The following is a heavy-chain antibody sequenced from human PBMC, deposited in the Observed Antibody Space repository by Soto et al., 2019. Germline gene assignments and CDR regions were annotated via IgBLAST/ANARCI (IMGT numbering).Heavy chain of an antibody. Sequence: GASVKVSCKASGYTFTSYAMHWVRQAPGQRLEWMGWINAGNGNTKYSQKFQGRVTITRDTSASTAYMELSSLRSEDTAVYYCASSYDYDSSGYSRSYYYYGMDVWGQGTTVTVSS. CDR2: INAGNGNT. CDR3: ASSYDYDSSGYSRSYYYYGMDV. J-gene: IGHJ6*02. V-gene: IGHV1-3*01. D-gene: IGHD3-22*01. CDR1: GYTFTSYA.